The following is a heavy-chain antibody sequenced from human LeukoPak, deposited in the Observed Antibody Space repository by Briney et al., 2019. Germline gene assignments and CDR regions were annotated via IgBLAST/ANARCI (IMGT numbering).Heavy chain of an antibody. V-gene: IGHV3-9*01. Sequence: PGRSLRLSCAASGFTFDDYAMHWVRQAPGKGLEWVSGISWNSGSIGYADSVKGRFTFSRDNAKNSLYLQMNSLRAEDTALYYCAKADSSGYSAFDIWGQGTMVTVSS. D-gene: IGHD3-22*01. J-gene: IGHJ3*02. CDR3: AKADSSGYSAFDI. CDR1: GFTFDDYA. CDR2: ISWNSGSI.